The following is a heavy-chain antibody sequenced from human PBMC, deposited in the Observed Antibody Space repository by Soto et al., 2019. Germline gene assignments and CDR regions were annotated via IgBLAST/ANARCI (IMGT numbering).Heavy chain of an antibody. J-gene: IGHJ3*02. CDR2: IDASGSAI. Sequence: EQLVESGGGFVQPGGSLRLSCAASGFIFGRYSLSWVRQAPGKGLEWISYIDASGSAIYYSDSVKGRFTISRDHAKHSLSLTMDGLRDEDTAVYYCVRDRLWEQWLGPHDAFEIWGQGTMVTVSS. D-gene: IGHD6-19*01. CDR1: GFIFGRYS. V-gene: IGHV3-48*02. CDR3: VRDRLWEQWLGPHDAFEI.